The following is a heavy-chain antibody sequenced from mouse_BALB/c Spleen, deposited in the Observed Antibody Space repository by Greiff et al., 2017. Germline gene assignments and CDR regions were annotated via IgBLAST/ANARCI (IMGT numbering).Heavy chain of an antibody. CDR2: IYPSTGYT. Sequence: QVQLKESGAELAKPGASVKMSCKASGYTFTSYWMHWVKQRPGQGLEWIGYIYPSTGYTEYNQKFKDKATLTADKSSSTAYMQLSSLTSEDSAVYYCARSRGNYPFAYWGQGTLVTVSA. CDR3: ARSRGNYPFAY. J-gene: IGHJ3*01. D-gene: IGHD2-1*01. CDR1: GYTFTSYW. V-gene: IGHV1-7*01.